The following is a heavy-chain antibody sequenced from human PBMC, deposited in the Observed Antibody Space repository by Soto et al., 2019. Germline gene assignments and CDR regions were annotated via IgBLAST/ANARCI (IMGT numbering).Heavy chain of an antibody. CDR2: TYYRSKWYN. CDR3: VRYQAAAGGWFDP. V-gene: IGHV6-1*01. CDR1: GDSGSSNSAA. D-gene: IGHD6-13*01. J-gene: IGHJ5*02. Sequence: SQTLSLTCAISGDSGSSNSAAWNWIRQSPSRGLEWLGRTYYRSKWYNDYAVSVKSRITINPDTSKNQFSLQLNSVTHEDTAVYYCVRYQAAAGGWFDPCGQRTLVTGSP.